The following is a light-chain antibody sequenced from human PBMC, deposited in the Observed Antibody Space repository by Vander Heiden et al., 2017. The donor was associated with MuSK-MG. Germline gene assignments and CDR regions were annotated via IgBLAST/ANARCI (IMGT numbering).Light chain of an antibody. V-gene: IGLV2-23*01. CDR2: GGT. Sequence: QSALTQPASVSGSPGQSITISCTGTSSDVGSYNLVSWYQKHPGKAPKLMIYGGTTRPSGVSNRFSGSKSGNTASLTISGLQAEDEADYYCCSFAGSSTYVFGIGTKVTVL. CDR3: CSFAGSSTYV. CDR1: SSDVGSYNL. J-gene: IGLJ1*01.